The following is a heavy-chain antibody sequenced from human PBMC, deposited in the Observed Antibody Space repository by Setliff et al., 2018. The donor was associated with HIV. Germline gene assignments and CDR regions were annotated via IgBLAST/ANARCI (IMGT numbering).Heavy chain of an antibody. D-gene: IGHD4-17*01. CDR1: GFNFDDFG. Sequence: PGESLKISCAAAGFNFDDFGMSWVRQVPGKGLEWVSGITSNGGRTGYADSVKGRFTVSRDNAKNSLYLQMNSLRAGDTAVYYCLRGGSFGDIPNCWGQGTLVTVSS. CDR3: LRGGSFGDIPNC. J-gene: IGHJ4*02. V-gene: IGHV3-20*04. CDR2: ITSNGGRT.